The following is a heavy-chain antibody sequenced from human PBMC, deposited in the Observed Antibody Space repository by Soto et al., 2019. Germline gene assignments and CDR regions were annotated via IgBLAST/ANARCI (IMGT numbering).Heavy chain of an antibody. J-gene: IGHJ1*01. D-gene: IGHD3-10*01. CDR3: AKDRGGPRQH. CDR1: GFPFGSKA. CDR2: ISGSGGST. V-gene: IGHV3-23*01. Sequence: EVQLLESGGGLVQPGGSLRLPGAASGFPFGSKARSWFRQAPGKGLDWVSAISGSGGSTYYADSVKGRFTISRDNSKNTLYLQMNSLRAEDTAVYYCAKDRGGPRQHWGQGTLVTVSS.